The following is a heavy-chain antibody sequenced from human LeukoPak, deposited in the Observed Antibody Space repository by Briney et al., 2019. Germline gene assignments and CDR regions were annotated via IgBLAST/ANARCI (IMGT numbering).Heavy chain of an antibody. J-gene: IGHJ5*02. CDR2: ISAYNGNT. CDR3: ARDSPQRMTTVTQGVDWFDP. D-gene: IGHD4-17*01. V-gene: IGHV1-18*01. CDR1: GYTFTSYG. Sequence: ASVKVSCKASGYTFTSYGISWVRQAPGQGLEWMGWISAYNGNTNSAQKLQGRVTMTTDTSTSTAYMELRSLRSDDTAVYYRARDSPQRMTTVTQGVDWFDPWGQGTLVTVSS.